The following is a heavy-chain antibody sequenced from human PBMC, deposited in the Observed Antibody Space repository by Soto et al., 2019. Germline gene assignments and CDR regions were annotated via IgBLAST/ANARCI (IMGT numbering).Heavy chain of an antibody. J-gene: IGHJ4*02. V-gene: IGHV3-64D*08. CDR1: GFTFSSYA. Sequence: GSLRLSCSASGFTFSSYAMHWVRQAPGKGLEYVSAISSNGGSTYYADSVKGRFTISRDNSKNTLYLQMSSLRAEDTAVYYCVKDSEDVYYYDSSGYFGYFDYWGQGTLVTVSS. D-gene: IGHD3-22*01. CDR3: VKDSEDVYYYDSSGYFGYFDY. CDR2: ISSNGGST.